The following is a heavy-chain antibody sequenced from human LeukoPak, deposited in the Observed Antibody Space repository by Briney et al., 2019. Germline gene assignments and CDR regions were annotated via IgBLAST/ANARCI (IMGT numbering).Heavy chain of an antibody. CDR2: IYPADSDT. J-gene: IGHJ4*02. CDR1: GYSFTNYW. CDR3: ARQSRDGSKTRGYYFGY. V-gene: IGHV5-51*01. D-gene: IGHD3-10*01. Sequence: GEPLKISCQVSGYSFTNYWIGWVRQMPGKGLESMGIIYPADSDTAYSPSFQGQVTISADKSISTVYLQWSSLKASDTAMYYCARQSRDGSKTRGYYFGYWGQGTLVTVS.